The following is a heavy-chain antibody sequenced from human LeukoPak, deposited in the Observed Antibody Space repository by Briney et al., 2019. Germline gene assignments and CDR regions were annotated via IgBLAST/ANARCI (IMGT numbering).Heavy chain of an antibody. D-gene: IGHD6-13*01. CDR2: IYYSGST. V-gene: IGHV4-30-4*01. CDR3: ARSKQQLGRGYYYYGMDV. J-gene: IGHJ6*02. Sequence: TASETLSLTCTVSGGSISSGDYYWSWIRQPPGKGLEWIGYIYYSGSTYYNPSLKSRVTISVDTSKNQFSLKLSSVTAADTAVYYCARSKQQLGRGYYYYGMDVWGQGTTVTVSS. CDR1: GGSISSGDYY.